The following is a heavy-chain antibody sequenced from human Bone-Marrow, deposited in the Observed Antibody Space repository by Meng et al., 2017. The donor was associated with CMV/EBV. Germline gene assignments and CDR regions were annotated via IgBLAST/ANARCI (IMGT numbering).Heavy chain of an antibody. Sequence: SLKNSCAASGFTFDDYAMHWVRQAPGKGLEWVSGISWNSGSIGYADSVKGRFTISRDNAKNSLYLQMNSLRAEDTALYYCAKGDKRTGAWGRYIDYWGQGTLVTVSS. CDR2: ISWNSGSI. CDR3: AKGDKRTGAWGRYIDY. CDR1: GFTFDDYA. J-gene: IGHJ4*02. D-gene: IGHD7-27*01. V-gene: IGHV3-9*01.